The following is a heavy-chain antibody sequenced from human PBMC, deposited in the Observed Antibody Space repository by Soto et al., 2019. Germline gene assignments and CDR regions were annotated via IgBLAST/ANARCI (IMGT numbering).Heavy chain of an antibody. CDR1: GYSFTNDD. J-gene: IGHJ6*02. Sequence: QVQLVQSGAEVKRPGASVTVSCKASGYSFTNDDISWVRRATGQGLEWMGWMSPKTGNTGFAQKFQGRVTMTRNTSITTAYMELTSLRSDDTAVYYCTRWLGYSAGSDGWGQGTTVTVSS. V-gene: IGHV1-8*02. D-gene: IGHD5-18*01. CDR2: MSPKTGNT. CDR3: TRWLGYSAGSDG.